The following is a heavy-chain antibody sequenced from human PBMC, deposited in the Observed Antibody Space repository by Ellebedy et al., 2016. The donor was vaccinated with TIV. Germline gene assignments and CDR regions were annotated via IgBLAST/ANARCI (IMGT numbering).Heavy chain of an antibody. D-gene: IGHD3-22*01. CDR1: GFTFSSYS. V-gene: IGHV3-21*01. CDR2: ISSSSSYI. CDR3: ARDISLEYYYDSSGYYYY. J-gene: IGHJ4*02. Sequence: GGSLRLSCAASGFTFSSYSMNWVRQAPGKGLKWVSSISSSSSYIYYADSVKGRFTISRDNAKNSLYLQMNSLRAEDTAVYYCARDISLEYYYDSSGYYYYWGQGTLVTVSS.